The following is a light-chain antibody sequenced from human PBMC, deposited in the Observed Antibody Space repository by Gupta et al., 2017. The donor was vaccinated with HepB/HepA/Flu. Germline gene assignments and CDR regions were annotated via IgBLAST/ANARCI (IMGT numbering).Light chain of an antibody. CDR3: CSYAGSYTLGIYV. V-gene: IGLV2-11*01. CDR1: SSDVGGYNY. CDR2: DVS. J-gene: IGLJ1*01. Sequence: QSALTQPRSVSGSPGQSVTIPCTGTSSDVGGYNYVSWYQQHPGKAPKLMIYDVSKRPSGVPDRFSGSKSGNTASLTISGLQAEDEADYYCCSYAGSYTLGIYVFGTGTKVTVL.